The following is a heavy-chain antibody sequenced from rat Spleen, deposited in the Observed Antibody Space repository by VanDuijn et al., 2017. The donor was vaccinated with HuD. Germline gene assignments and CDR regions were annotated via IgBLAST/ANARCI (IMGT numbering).Heavy chain of an antibody. CDR2: INKDSSTI. D-gene: IGHD1-1*01. Sequence: EVKLVESGGGLVQPGRSLKLSCAASGFNFNDYWMGWVRQAPGKGLEWIGDINKDSSTINYTPSLKDKFTISRDNAQNTLYLQMSKLGSEDTAIYYCARGGSRVEAYWGQGTLVTVSS. CDR3: ARGGSRVEAY. V-gene: IGHV4-2*01. CDR1: GFNFNDYW. J-gene: IGHJ3*01.